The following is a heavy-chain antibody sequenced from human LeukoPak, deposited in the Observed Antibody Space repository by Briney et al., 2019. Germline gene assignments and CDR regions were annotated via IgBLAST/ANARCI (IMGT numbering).Heavy chain of an antibody. CDR3: ARDSDYGDYGDY. Sequence: GASVKVSCKASGCTFTGYYMHWVRQAPGQGLEWMGWINPNSGGTNYAQKFQGRVTMTRDTSISTAYMELSRLRSDDTAVYYCARDSDYGDYGDYWGQGTLVTVSS. J-gene: IGHJ4*02. CDR2: INPNSGGT. V-gene: IGHV1-2*02. D-gene: IGHD4-17*01. CDR1: GCTFTGYY.